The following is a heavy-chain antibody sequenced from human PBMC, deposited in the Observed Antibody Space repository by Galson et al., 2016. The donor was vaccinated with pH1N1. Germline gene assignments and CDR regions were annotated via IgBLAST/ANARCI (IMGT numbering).Heavy chain of an antibody. Sequence: SVKVSCKASGYTFTSYYMHWVRQAPGQGLEWMGIINPSGGSTSYAQKFQGRVTMTRDTSTTTVYMELSSLRSEDTAVYYCARVSGHGSSWRPGDYWGQGTLVTVSS. CDR3: ARVSGHGSSWRPGDY. CDR1: GYTFTSYY. J-gene: IGHJ4*02. CDR2: INPSGGST. D-gene: IGHD6-13*01. V-gene: IGHV1-46*01.